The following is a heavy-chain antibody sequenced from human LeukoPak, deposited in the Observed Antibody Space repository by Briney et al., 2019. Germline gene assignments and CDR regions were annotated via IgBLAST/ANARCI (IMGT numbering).Heavy chain of an antibody. Sequence: GGSLRLSCAASGFTFSSYWMSWVRQAPGKGLEWVANINKDGGEKYYVDSVKGRFTISRDNAKNSLYLQMNSLRADDTAVYYCASGYSYGYDAFFWGQGTLVTVSS. V-gene: IGHV3-7*03. CDR3: ASGYSYGYDAFF. J-gene: IGHJ4*02. D-gene: IGHD5-18*01. CDR1: GFTFSSYW. CDR2: INKDGGEK.